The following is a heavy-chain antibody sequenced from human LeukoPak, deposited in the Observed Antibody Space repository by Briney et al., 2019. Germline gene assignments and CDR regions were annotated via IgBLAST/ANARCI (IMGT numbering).Heavy chain of an antibody. Sequence: GGSLRLSCAASGFTSSSYWMHWVRQAPGKGLVWVSRINSDGSSTSYADSVKGRFTISRDNAKNTLYLQMNSLRAEDTAVYYCARVGYCSGGSCYRRGSYFDYWGQGTLVTVSS. V-gene: IGHV3-74*01. CDR3: ARVGYCSGGSCYRRGSYFDY. D-gene: IGHD2-15*01. CDR2: INSDGSST. CDR1: GFTSSSYW. J-gene: IGHJ4*02.